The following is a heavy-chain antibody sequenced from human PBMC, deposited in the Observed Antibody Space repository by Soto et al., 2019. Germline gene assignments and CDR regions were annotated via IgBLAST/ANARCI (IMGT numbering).Heavy chain of an antibody. D-gene: IGHD3-3*01. CDR2: ISYEGSNK. J-gene: IGHJ4*02. CDR1: GFTFSTYA. V-gene: IGHV3-30-3*01. Sequence: QVQLVESGGGVVRPGRSLRLSFAASGFTFSTYAMPGVRQAPGRGRGGVAVISYEGSNKYYADSVKGRFTISRDNSKNTLYLQMNSLRAEDTAVYYCARESIFGVVSRGAFDYWGQGTLVTVSS. CDR3: ARESIFGVVSRGAFDY.